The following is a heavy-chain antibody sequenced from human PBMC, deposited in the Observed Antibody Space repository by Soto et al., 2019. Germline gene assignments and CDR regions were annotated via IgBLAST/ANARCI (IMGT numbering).Heavy chain of an antibody. V-gene: IGHV3-7*03. Sequence: AGGSLRLSCETSGFRFSLYSMNWVRQAPGKGLEWVAYIKQDGSEKSYVDSVKGRFSISRDNTKNTVYLQMNSLRAEDTAVYYCAKIGSVRAVLDPWGQGALVTVSS. CDR1: GFRFSLYS. D-gene: IGHD3-10*01. CDR3: AKIGSVRAVLDP. J-gene: IGHJ5*02. CDR2: IKQDGSEK.